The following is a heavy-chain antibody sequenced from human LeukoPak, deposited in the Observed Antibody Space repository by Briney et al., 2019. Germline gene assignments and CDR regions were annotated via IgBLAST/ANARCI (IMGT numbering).Heavy chain of an antibody. CDR2: ISAYNGNT. J-gene: IGHJ6*02. CDR3: ARVAPFYYYGSGSYFHYYYGMDV. CDR1: GYTFTSYG. V-gene: IGHV1-18*01. D-gene: IGHD3-10*01. Sequence: ASVKVSCKASGYTFTSYGISWVRQAPGQGLEWMGWISAYNGNTNYAQKLQGRVTMTTETSTSTAYMELRSLRSDDTAVYYCARVAPFYYYGSGSYFHYYYGMDVWGQGTTVTVSS.